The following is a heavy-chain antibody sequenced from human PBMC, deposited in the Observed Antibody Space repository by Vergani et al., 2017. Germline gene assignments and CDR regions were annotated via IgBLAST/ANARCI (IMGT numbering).Heavy chain of an antibody. D-gene: IGHD5-18*01. CDR3: ARNQVDTAMANLFDY. V-gene: IGHV4-39*07. CDR2: INHSGST. Sequence: QVQLQESGPGLVKPSETLSLTCTVSGGSISSSSYYWGWIRQPPGKGLEWIGEINHSGSTNYNPSLKSRVTISVDTSKNQFSLKLSSVTAADTAVYYCARNQVDTAMANLFDYWGQGTLVTVSS. J-gene: IGHJ4*02. CDR1: GGSISSSSYY.